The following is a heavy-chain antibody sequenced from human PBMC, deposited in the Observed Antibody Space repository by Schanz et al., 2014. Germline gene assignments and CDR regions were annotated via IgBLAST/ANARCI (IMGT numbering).Heavy chain of an antibody. D-gene: IGHD2-21*02. CDR2: ISWNSGNI. J-gene: IGHJ4*02. CDR1: GFTFYDHA. V-gene: IGHV3-9*01. Sequence: EVQLVESGGGLVQPGRSLRLSCAASGFTFYDHAMHWVRQVPGKGPEWVSGISWNSGNIAYADSVKGRFTISRDNVKNSLYLQMNSLRPEDTALYYCAKVQTHTLYGGNSCFDSWGQGTLVTFSS. CDR3: AKVQTHTLYGGNSCFDS.